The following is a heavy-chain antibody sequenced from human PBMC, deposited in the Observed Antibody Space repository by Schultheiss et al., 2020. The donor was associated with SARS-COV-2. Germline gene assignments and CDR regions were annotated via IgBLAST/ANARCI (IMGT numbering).Heavy chain of an antibody. CDR1: GGSVSSGSYY. D-gene: IGHD3-3*01. CDR3: ARESYDFWSGYLPAYYYMDV. CDR2: SSYSGNT. Sequence: SETLSLTCTVSGGSVSSGSYYWSWIRQPPGKGLEWIGYSSYSGNTKYNPSLKSRVIISVDTSKNQFSLKLSSVTAADTAVYYCARESYDFWSGYLPAYYYMDVWGKGTTVTVSS. V-gene: IGHV4-61*01. J-gene: IGHJ6*03.